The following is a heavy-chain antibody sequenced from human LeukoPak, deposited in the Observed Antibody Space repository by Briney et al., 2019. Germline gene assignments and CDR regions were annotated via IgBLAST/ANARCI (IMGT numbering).Heavy chain of an antibody. CDR1: GFTFSDYW. CDR3: ARDRGPRTGFMVREAYDY. V-gene: IGHV3-74*01. Sequence: QPGGSLRLSCAAFGFTFSDYWIHWVRQAPGKGLVWVSRINTDGSITNYADSVKGRFSISRDNAKNTLYLQMSSLRAEDTAVYYCARDRGPRTGFMVREAYDYWGQGTLVTVSS. D-gene: IGHD3-10*01. J-gene: IGHJ4*02. CDR2: INTDGSIT.